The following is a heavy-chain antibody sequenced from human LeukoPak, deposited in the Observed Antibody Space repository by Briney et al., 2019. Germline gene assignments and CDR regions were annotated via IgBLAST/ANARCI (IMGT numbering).Heavy chain of an antibody. J-gene: IGHJ3*02. V-gene: IGHV4-34*01. Sequence: SETLSLTCAVYGGSFSGYYWSWFRQPPGKEVEWIGEINHSGSTNYNPSLKSRVTISVDTSKNQLSLKLSSVTAADTAVYYCARANAARHDAFDIWGQGTMVTVSS. CDR1: GGSFSGYY. CDR3: ARANAARHDAFDI. CDR2: INHSGST. D-gene: IGHD6-6*01.